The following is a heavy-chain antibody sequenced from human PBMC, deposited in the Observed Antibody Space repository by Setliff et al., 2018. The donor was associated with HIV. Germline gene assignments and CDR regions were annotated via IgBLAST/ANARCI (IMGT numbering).Heavy chain of an antibody. Sequence: SETLSLTCIVSGVSIGSSSYYWGWIRQPPGKGLEWIASIYFNGNTYYSPSLKSRVTMSIDTSKNEFSLNLSSATAADTALYFCATSENRVTDYWGQGIKVTVSS. CDR3: ATSENRVTDY. J-gene: IGHJ4*02. CDR1: GVSIGSSSYY. D-gene: IGHD1-26*01. CDR2: IYFNGNT. V-gene: IGHV4-39*01.